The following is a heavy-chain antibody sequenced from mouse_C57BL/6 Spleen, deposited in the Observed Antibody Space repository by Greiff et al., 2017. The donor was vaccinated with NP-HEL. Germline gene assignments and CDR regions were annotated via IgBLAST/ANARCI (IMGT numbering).Heavy chain of an antibody. CDR1: GYTFTSYW. Sequence: VQLQQPGAELVRPGSSVKLSCKASGYTFTSYWMDWVKQRPGQGLEWIGNIYPSDSETHYNQKFKDKATLTVDKSSSTAYMQLSSLTSEDSAVYYCARRVGQTWFAYWGQGTLVTVSA. D-gene: IGHD3-3*01. J-gene: IGHJ3*01. V-gene: IGHV1-61*01. CDR3: ARRVGQTWFAY. CDR2: IYPSDSET.